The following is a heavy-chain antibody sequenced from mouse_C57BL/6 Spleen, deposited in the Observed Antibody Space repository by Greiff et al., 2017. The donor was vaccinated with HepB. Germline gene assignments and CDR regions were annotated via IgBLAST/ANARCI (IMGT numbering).Heavy chain of an antibody. CDR1: GFTFNTYA. Sequence: EPGGGLVQPKGSLKLSCAASGFTFNTYAMHWVRQAPGKGLEWVARIRSKSSNYATYYADSVKDRFTISRDDSQSMLYLQMNNLKTEDTAMYYCVRDGPPYGNYVGYYAMDYWGQGTSVTVSS. CDR2: IRSKSSNYAT. J-gene: IGHJ4*01. CDR3: VRDGPPYGNYVGYYAMDY. V-gene: IGHV10-3*01. D-gene: IGHD2-1*01.